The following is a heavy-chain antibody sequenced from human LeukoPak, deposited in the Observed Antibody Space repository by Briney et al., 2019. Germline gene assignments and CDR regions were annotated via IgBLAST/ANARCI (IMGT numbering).Heavy chain of an antibody. J-gene: IGHJ5*02. CDR1: GGSISSYY. Sequence: SETLSLTCTVSGGSISSYYWSWIRQPPGKGLEWIGYIYYSGSTNYNPSLKSRVTISVDTSKNQFSLKLSSVTAADTAVYYRAREGQQLPTFDPWGQGTLVTVSS. V-gene: IGHV4-59*01. CDR2: IYYSGST. CDR3: AREGQQLPTFDP. D-gene: IGHD6-13*01.